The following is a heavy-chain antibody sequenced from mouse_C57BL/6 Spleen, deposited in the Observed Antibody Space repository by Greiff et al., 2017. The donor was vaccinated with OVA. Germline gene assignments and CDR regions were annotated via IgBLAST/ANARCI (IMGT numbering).Heavy chain of an antibody. CDR3: ARERGITTVVDYFDY. D-gene: IGHD1-1*01. Sequence: VQLQQSGAELVRPGASVKLSCKASGFTFTDYYINWVKQRPGQGLEWIARIYPGSGNTYYNEKFTGKATLTAEQSSSTAYMQLSSLTSEDSAVYCGARERGITTVVDYFDYWGQGTTLTVSS. CDR2: IYPGSGNT. CDR1: GFTFTDYY. J-gene: IGHJ2*01. V-gene: IGHV1-76*01.